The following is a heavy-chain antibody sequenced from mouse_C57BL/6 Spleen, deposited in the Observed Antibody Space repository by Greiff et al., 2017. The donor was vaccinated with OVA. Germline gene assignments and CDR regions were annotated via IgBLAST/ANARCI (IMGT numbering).Heavy chain of an antibody. Sequence: EVQLQQSGPELVKPGASVKMSCKASGYTFTDYNMHWVKQSHGKSLEWIGYINPNNGGTSYNQKFKGKATLTVNKSSSTAYMELRSLTSEDSAVYYGARGGYDYDEGYDAMDYWGKGTSVTVSS. CDR3: ARGGYDYDEGYDAMDY. V-gene: IGHV1-22*01. CDR2: INPNNGGT. J-gene: IGHJ4*01. CDR1: GYTFTDYN. D-gene: IGHD2-4*01.